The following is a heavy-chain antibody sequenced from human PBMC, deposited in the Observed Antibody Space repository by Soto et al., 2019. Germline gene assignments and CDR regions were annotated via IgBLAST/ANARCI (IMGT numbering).Heavy chain of an antibody. V-gene: IGHV3-21*01. D-gene: IGHD3-3*01. CDR2: ISSSSSYI. CDR1: GFTFSSYS. J-gene: IGHJ6*02. Sequence: GGSLRLSCAASGFTFSSYSMNWVRQAPGKGLEWVSSISSSSSYIYYADSVKGRFTISRDNAKNSLYLQMNSLRAEDTAVYYCARENYDFWSGNLHYYYYGMDVWGQGTTVTVSS. CDR3: ARENYDFWSGNLHYYYYGMDV.